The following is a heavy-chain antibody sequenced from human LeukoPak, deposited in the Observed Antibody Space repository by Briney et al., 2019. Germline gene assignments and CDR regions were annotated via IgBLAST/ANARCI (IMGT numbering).Heavy chain of an antibody. J-gene: IGHJ4*02. CDR3: ANDRSMGLDY. Sequence: GRSLRLSCAASGFTFSTYGMHWVRQAPGKGLEWVAVISYDGSNKYYADSVKGRFTISRDNSKNTLYLQINSLRAEDTAVYYCANDRSMGLDYWGQGTLVSVSS. V-gene: IGHV3-30*18. CDR1: GFTFSTYG. D-gene: IGHD3-10*01. CDR2: ISYDGSNK.